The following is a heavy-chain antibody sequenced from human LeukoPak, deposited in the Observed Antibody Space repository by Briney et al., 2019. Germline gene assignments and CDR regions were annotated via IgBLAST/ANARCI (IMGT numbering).Heavy chain of an antibody. V-gene: IGHV3-20*04. Sequence: GGSLRLSCSASGFTFHDWGINWVRQAPGEGLEWVSGINWSGGTTDYAAPVKGRFTISRDNAKNSVFLQMNSLRVEDTAFYYCARSGRLGELSSYYFDYWGQGTLVTVSS. CDR2: INWSGGTT. D-gene: IGHD3-16*02. J-gene: IGHJ4*02. CDR1: GFTFHDWG. CDR3: ARSGRLGELSSYYFDY.